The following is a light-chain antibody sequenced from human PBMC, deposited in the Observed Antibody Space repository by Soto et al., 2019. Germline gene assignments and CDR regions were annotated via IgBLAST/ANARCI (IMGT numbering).Light chain of an antibody. CDR2: DAS. V-gene: IGKV1-5*01. CDR1: QSVSTS. J-gene: IGKJ2*03. CDR3: QQFDVYYS. Sequence: DIQMTQSPSTLSASIGDRVTITCRARQSVSTSLAWYQQKPGKATKRLIYDASNLESGVPSRFSGSGSGTEFTVTVSSLQPDDVATYYCQQFDVYYSFGQGTTMEIK.